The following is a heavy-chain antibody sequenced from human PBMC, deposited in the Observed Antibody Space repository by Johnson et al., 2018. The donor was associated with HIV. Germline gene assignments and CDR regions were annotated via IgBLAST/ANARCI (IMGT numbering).Heavy chain of an antibody. CDR3: ARGVVVVPAASSHAFDI. V-gene: IGHV3-11*01. J-gene: IGHJ3*02. D-gene: IGHD2-2*01. CDR1: GFTVSSNY. Sequence: VQLVESGGGLIQPGGSLRLSCAASGFTVSSNYMSWVRQAPGKGLEWVSYISSSGSSRYYADSVKGRFTISRDNAKNSLYLQMNSLRAEDTAVYYCARGVVVVPAASSHAFDIWGQGTMVTVSS. CDR2: ISSSGSSR.